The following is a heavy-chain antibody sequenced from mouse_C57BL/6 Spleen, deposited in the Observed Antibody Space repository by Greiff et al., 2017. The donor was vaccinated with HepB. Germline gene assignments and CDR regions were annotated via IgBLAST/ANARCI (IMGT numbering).Heavy chain of an antibody. Sequence: QVQLQQPGAELVKPGASVKLSCKASGYTFTSYWMHWVKQRPGQGLEWIGMIHPNSGSTNYNEKFKSKATLTVDKSSSTAYMQLSSLTSEDSAVYYCARRGTTVVAPRCWGQGTTLTVSS. CDR1: GYTFTSYW. J-gene: IGHJ2*01. V-gene: IGHV1-64*01. CDR3: ARRGTTVVAPRC. D-gene: IGHD1-1*01. CDR2: IHPNSGST.